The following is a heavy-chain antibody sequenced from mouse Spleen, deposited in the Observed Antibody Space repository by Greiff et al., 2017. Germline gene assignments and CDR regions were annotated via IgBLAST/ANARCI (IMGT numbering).Heavy chain of an antibody. J-gene: IGHJ3*01. V-gene: IGHV7-3*01. D-gene: IGHD2-10*01. CDR1: GFTFTDYY. CDR3: ARSPYYGNYEGFAY. Sequence: EVKLMESGGGLVQPGGSLSHSCAASGFTFTDYYMSWVRQPPGKALEWLGFIRNKANGYTTEYSASVKGRFTISRDNSQSILYLQMNALRAEDSATYYCARSPYYGNYEGFAYWGQGTLVTVSA. CDR2: IRNKANGYTT.